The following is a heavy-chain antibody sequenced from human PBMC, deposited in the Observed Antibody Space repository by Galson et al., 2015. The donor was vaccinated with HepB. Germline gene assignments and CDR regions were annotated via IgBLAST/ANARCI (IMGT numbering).Heavy chain of an antibody. Sequence: SVKVSCKASGGTFSSYAISWVRQAPGQGLEWMGGIIPIFGTANYAQKFQGRVTITADKSTSTAYMELSSLRSEDTAVYYCARAHYYDILTGYYTYYGMDVWGQGTTVTVSS. CDR3: ARAHYYDILTGYYTYYGMDV. V-gene: IGHV1-69*06. CDR2: IIPIFGTA. CDR1: GGTFSSYA. J-gene: IGHJ6*02. D-gene: IGHD3-9*01.